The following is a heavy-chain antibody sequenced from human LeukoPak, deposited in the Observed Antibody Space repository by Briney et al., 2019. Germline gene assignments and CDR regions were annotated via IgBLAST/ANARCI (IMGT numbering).Heavy chain of an antibody. J-gene: IGHJ6*03. V-gene: IGHV4-39*07. CDR1: GGSISSSSYY. D-gene: IGHD6-13*01. CDR2: IYHSGCT. CDR3: ARDRVAAAGKYYYYYYYMDV. Sequence: SETLSLTCTVSGGSISSSSYYWGWIRQPPGKGLEWIGEIYHSGCTNYNPSLKSRVTISVDTSKNQFSLKLSSVTAADTAVYYCARDRVAAAGKYYYYYYYMDVWGKGTTVTISS.